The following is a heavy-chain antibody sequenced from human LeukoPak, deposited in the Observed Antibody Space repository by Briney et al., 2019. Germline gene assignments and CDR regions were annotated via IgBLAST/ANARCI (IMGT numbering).Heavy chain of an antibody. CDR3: ARARGRIVGPTNLYH. CDR1: GYTFTAYY. CDR2: INPNSGGT. V-gene: IGHV1-2*02. J-gene: IGHJ4*02. D-gene: IGHD1-26*01. Sequence: GAPVKLSPTPAGYTFTAYYMLTVRQAPGQGLEWMGWINPNSGGTNYAQKFQGRVTMTRDTSISTAYMELSRPRSDDTAGYYCARARGRIVGPTNLYHGGQGTLVTVSS.